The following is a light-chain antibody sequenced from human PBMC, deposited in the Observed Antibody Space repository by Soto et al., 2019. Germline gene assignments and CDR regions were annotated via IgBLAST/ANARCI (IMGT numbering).Light chain of an antibody. J-gene: IGKJ2*01. CDR1: QGIGTY. Sequence: IWMTQSPSSFSASTGDRVTLTCRASQGIGTYLAWYQQKPGKAPKLLIYTASILQGGVPSRFSGSGSGTDFTLTISRLQSEDLATYYCQQYYSYPHTFGQGTKLEIK. CDR3: QQYYSYPHT. CDR2: TAS. V-gene: IGKV1-8*01.